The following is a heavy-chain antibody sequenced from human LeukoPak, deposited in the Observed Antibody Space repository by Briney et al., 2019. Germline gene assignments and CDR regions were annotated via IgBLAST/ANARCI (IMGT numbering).Heavy chain of an antibody. CDR1: GFTFSNYV. CDR3: AKDRRVRYLAYFDY. CDR2: IRYDGSNK. V-gene: IGHV3-30*02. J-gene: IGHJ4*02. D-gene: IGHD3-10*01. Sequence: GGSLRLSCIASGFTFSNYVMHWVRQAPGKGLEWVAFIRYDGSNKYYADSVKGRFTISRDNSKNTLYLQMNSLRAEDTAVYYCAKDRRVRYLAYFDYWGQGALVTVSS.